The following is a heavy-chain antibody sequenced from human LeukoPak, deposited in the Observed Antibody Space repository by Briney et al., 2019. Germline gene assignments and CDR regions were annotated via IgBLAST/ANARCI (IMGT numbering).Heavy chain of an antibody. CDR3: ARDWGRYCTNGVCYVFDY. CDR1: GFTFSSYG. J-gene: IGHJ4*02. D-gene: IGHD2-8*01. Sequence: PGGSLRLSCAASGFTFSSYGMHWVRQAPGKGLEWVAVIWYDGSNKYYADSVKGRLTISRDNSKNTLYLQMNSLRAEDTAVYYCARDWGRYCTNGVCYVFDYWGQGTLVTVSS. V-gene: IGHV3-33*01. CDR2: IWYDGSNK.